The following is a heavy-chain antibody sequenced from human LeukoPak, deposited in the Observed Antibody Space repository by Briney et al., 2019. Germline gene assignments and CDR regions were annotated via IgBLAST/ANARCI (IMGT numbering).Heavy chain of an antibody. CDR1: GGYISTSNYY. CDR3: ARLFYYDASRPPF. D-gene: IGHD3-16*01. J-gene: IGHJ4*02. CDR2: IYYSGST. Sequence: SETLSLTCTVSGGYISTSNYYWGWIRRSPGKGLEWIGNIYYSGSTYYNPSLKSRVSLSIDTSMNQFSLTVNSLTVADAAVYYCARLFYYDASRPPFWGQGTLVAVSS. V-gene: IGHV4-39*01.